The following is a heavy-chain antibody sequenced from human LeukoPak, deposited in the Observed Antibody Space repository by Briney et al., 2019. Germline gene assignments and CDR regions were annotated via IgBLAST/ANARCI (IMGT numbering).Heavy chain of an antibody. D-gene: IGHD5-12*01. CDR2: ITRSGGGT. Sequence: GGSLRLSCAASGFTSSSYAMSWVRQAPGKGLEWVSTITRSGGGTYYADSVKGRFTISRDNSKNTLYLQMNSLRAEDTAVYYCAKTHVDPTFFEFWGQGTLVTVSS. CDR3: AKTHVDPTFFEF. J-gene: IGHJ4*02. V-gene: IGHV3-23*01. CDR1: GFTSSSYA.